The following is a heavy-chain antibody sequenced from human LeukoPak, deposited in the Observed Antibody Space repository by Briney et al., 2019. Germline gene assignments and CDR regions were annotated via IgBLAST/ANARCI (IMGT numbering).Heavy chain of an antibody. CDR1: GGSFSGYY. J-gene: IGHJ3*02. CDR3: ARAPNDSSGWAFDI. D-gene: IGHD3-22*01. CDR2: INHSGST. V-gene: IGHV4-34*01. Sequence: PSETLSLTCAVYGGSFSGYYWSWIRQPPGKGLEWIGEINHSGSTNYNPSLKCRVTISVDTSKNQFSLKLSSVTAADTAVYYCARAPNDSSGWAFDIWGQGTMVTVSS.